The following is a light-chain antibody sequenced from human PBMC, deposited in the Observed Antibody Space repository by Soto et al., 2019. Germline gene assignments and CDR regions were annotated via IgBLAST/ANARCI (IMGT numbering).Light chain of an antibody. CDR3: QQYNSYTWT. CDR1: QTISSW. V-gene: IGKV1-5*03. CDR2: KAS. J-gene: IGKJ1*01. Sequence: DIQITQSPSTLSASVGDRVTITCRASQTISSWLAWYQQKPGKAPKLLIYKASTLKSGVPSRFSGSGSGTEFTLTIRSLQPDDFATYYCQQYNSYTWTFGQGTKVDIK.